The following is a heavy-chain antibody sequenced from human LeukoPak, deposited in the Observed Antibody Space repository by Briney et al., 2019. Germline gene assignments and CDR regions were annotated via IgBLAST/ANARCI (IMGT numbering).Heavy chain of an antibody. J-gene: IGHJ4*02. Sequence: PGGSLRLSCAASGFNFSSYEMNWGRQAPGKGRQWDSDISSSGTTIYYADSVKGRFTISRDNAKNSLYLQMNSLRAEDTAVYYCARKYCSTTSCLFDNWGQGTLVTVSS. CDR1: GFNFSSYE. D-gene: IGHD2-2*01. CDR3: ARKYCSTTSCLFDN. CDR2: ISSSGTTI. V-gene: IGHV3-48*03.